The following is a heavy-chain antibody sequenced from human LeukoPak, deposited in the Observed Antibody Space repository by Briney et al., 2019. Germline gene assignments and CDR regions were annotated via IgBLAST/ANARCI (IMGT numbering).Heavy chain of an antibody. J-gene: IGHJ6*04. D-gene: IGHD2-8*02. V-gene: IGHV1-69*06. CDR3: ARAGGPLFDGNYYYGMDV. CDR1: GGTFSSYA. CDR2: IIPIFGTA. Sequence: ASVKVSCQASGGTFSSYAISWVRQAPGQGLEWMGGIIPIFGTANYAQKFQGRVTITADKSTSTAYMELSSLRSEDTAVYYCARAGGPLFDGNYYYGMDVWGKGTTVTVSS.